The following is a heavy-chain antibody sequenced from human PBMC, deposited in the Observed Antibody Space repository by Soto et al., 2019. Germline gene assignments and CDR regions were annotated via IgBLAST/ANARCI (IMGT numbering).Heavy chain of an antibody. D-gene: IGHD3-10*01. V-gene: IGHV3-23*01. CDR3: ARRAIGSSRAFDI. Sequence: GGSLRLSCAASGFAFSSHPMSWVRQAPEKGLEWVSGISDSGGLTYNADSVKGRFTISRDNSKNTLYLQMNSLRAEDTAVYYCARRAIGSSRAFDIWGQGTMVTVSS. CDR2: ISDSGGLT. CDR1: GFAFSSHP. J-gene: IGHJ3*02.